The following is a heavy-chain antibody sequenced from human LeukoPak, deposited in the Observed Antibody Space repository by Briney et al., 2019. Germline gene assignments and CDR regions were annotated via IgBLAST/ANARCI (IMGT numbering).Heavy chain of an antibody. CDR2: INPSGGST. V-gene: IGHV1-46*01. D-gene: IGHD2-2*01. Sequence: ASVKVSCKASGYTFTSYYMHWVRQAPGQGLEWMGIINPSGGSTSYAQKFQGRVTMTRDTSTSTVYMELSSLRSEDTAVYYCARGRGIVVVPAAIGVRAFDIWGQGTMVTVSS. CDR3: ARGRGIVVVPAAIGVRAFDI. CDR1: GYTFTSYY. J-gene: IGHJ3*02.